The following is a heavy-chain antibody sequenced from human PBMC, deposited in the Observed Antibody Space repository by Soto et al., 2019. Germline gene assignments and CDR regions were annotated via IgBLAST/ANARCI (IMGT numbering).Heavy chain of an antibody. CDR1: GGSISSGGYY. V-gene: IGHV4-31*03. J-gene: IGHJ5*02. CDR3: ARVSAATHNWFDP. CDR2: IYYSGST. D-gene: IGHD2-15*01. Sequence: LSLTCTVSGGSISSGGYYWSWIRQHPGKGLEWIGYIYYSGSTYYNPSLKSRVTISVDTSKNQFSLKLSSVTAADTAVYYCARVSAATHNWFDPWGQGTLVTVSS.